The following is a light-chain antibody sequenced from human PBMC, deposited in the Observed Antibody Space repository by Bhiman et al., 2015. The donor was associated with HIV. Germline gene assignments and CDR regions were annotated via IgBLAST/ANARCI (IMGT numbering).Light chain of an antibody. V-gene: IGLV2-11*01. J-gene: IGLJ1*01. CDR1: SNDVGGYNY. Sequence: QSALTQPRSVSGSPGQSVTISCTGTSNDVGGYNYVSWYQQYPGKAPKLMIYDVSKRPSGVPDRFSGSKSGTSASLAISGLRSEDEGDYYCAAWDDRLSGYVFATGTKVTVL. CDR2: DVS. CDR3: AAWDDRLSGYV.